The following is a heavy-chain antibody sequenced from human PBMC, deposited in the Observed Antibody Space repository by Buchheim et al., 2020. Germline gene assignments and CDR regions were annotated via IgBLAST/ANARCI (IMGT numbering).Heavy chain of an antibody. V-gene: IGHV4-39*01. CDR3: ARQVVTIFGVVITYLPYYYYGMDV. Sequence: QLQLQESGPGLVKPSETLSLTCTVSGGSISSSSYYWGWIRQPPGKGLEWIGSIYYSGSTYYNPSLKSRVTISVDTSKNQFSLKLSSVTAADTAVYYCARQVVTIFGVVITYLPYYYYGMDVWGQGTT. CDR1: GGSISSSSYY. D-gene: IGHD3-3*01. J-gene: IGHJ6*02. CDR2: IYYSGST.